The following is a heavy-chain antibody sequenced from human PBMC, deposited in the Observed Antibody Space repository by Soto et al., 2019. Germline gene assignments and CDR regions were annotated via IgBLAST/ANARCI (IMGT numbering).Heavy chain of an antibody. D-gene: IGHD2-2*01. CDR1: GFTFSSYA. Sequence: GGSLRLSCAASGFTFSSYAMSWVRQAPGKGLEWVSAISGSGGSTYYADSVKGRFTISRDNSKNTLYLQMNSLRAEDTAVYYCAKESYQLLGGGNWFDPWGQGTLVTVSS. J-gene: IGHJ5*02. V-gene: IGHV3-23*01. CDR2: ISGSGGST. CDR3: AKESYQLLGGGNWFDP.